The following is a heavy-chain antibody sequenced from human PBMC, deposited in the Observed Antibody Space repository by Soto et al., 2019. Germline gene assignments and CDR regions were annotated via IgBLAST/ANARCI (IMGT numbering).Heavy chain of an antibody. J-gene: IGHJ6*02. CDR3: ARDLPTMDV. V-gene: IGHV1-69*05. CDR2: IIRIFGTP. Sequence: QVQLVQSGAEVKKPGSSVKVSCKASGGTFSSYAINWVRQARGQGLEWMGGIIRIFGTPDYAQRFQGRVTMTTDTSTSTAYMELRSLRSDDTAVYYCARDLPTMDVWGQGTTVTVSS. CDR1: GGTFSSYA.